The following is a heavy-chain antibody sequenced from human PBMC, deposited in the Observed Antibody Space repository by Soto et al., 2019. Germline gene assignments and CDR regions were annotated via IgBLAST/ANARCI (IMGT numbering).Heavy chain of an antibody. CDR1: GFTFTRYS. Sequence: GGSLRLSCAASGFTFTRYSMNWVRQAPGKGLEWVSSISSTTNYIYYADSMKGRFTVSRDNAKNSVYLEMNSLSAEDTALYYCARESEDLTSNFDYWGQGTLVTVS. J-gene: IGHJ4*02. V-gene: IGHV3-21*01. CDR3: ARESEDLTSNFDY. CDR2: ISSTTNYI.